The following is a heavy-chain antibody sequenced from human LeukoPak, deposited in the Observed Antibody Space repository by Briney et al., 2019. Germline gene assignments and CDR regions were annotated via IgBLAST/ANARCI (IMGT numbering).Heavy chain of an antibody. CDR1: GFPFSTYW. CDR2: IRKDGGAK. CDR3: ASSHDSSGND. D-gene: IGHD3-22*01. J-gene: IGHJ4*02. Sequence: GGSLRLSCAASGFPFSTYWMAWVRQAPGKGLDWVANIRKDGGAKFYAASVKGRFIISRDNARNSLYLQMNNLRDEDTAVYYCASSHDSSGNDWGQGTLVTV. V-gene: IGHV3-7*01.